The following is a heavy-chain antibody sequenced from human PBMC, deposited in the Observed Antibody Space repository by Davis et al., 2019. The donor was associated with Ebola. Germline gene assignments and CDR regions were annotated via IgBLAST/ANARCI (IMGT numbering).Heavy chain of an antibody. V-gene: IGHV1-3*01. D-gene: IGHD6-6*01. CDR1: GSTFTSYA. J-gene: IGHJ4*02. Sequence: AASVKVSCKASGSTFTSYAMHWVRQAPGQRLEWMGWINAGNGNTKYSQKFQGRVTITRDTSASTAYMELSSLRSEDTAVYYCARRTARGESFDYWGQGTLVTVSS. CDR3: ARRTARGESFDY. CDR2: INAGNGNT.